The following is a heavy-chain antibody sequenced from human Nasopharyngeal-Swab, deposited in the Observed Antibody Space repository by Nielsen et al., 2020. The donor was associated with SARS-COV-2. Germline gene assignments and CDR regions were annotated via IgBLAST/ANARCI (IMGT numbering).Heavy chain of an antibody. J-gene: IGHJ6*02. CDR1: GFTFSSYD. V-gene: IGHV3-13*04. Sequence: GESLKISCAASGFTFSSYDMHWVRQATGKGLEWVSAIGTAGDTYYPGSVKGRFTISRENAKNSLYLQMNSLRAGDTAVYYCARARRVAYYDFWSGYYPPYYYYGMDVWGQGTTVTVSS. CDR3: ARARRVAYYDFWSGYYPPYYYYGMDV. CDR2: IGTAGDT. D-gene: IGHD3-3*01.